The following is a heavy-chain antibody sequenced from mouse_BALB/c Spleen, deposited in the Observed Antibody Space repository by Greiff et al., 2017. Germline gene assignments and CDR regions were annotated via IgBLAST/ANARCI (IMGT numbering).Heavy chain of an antibody. CDR1: GYSITSGYY. CDR3: ARGKPDGFAY. CDR2: ISYDGSN. Sequence: VQLKESGPGLVKPSQSLSLTCSVTGYSITSGYYWNWIRQFPGNKLEWMGYISYDGSNNYNPSLKNRISITRDTSKNQFFLKLNSVTTEDTATYYCARGKPDGFAYWGQGTLVTVSA. J-gene: IGHJ3*01. V-gene: IGHV3-6*02.